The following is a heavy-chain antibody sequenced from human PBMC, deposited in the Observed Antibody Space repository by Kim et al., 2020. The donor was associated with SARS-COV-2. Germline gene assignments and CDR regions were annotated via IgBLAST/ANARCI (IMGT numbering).Heavy chain of an antibody. Sequence: GGSLRLSCTASGFTFGDYAMSWFRQAPGKGLEWVGLIRSKVYGGIKEYDASVKGRFTISRDDSKSIAYLQMNSLKTEDTAVYYCTRDQCYYYDSSGSYDYWGQGTLVTVSS. CDR1: GFTFGDYA. CDR2: IRSKVYGGIK. D-gene: IGHD3-22*01. J-gene: IGHJ4*02. V-gene: IGHV3-49*03. CDR3: TRDQCYYYDSSGSYDY.